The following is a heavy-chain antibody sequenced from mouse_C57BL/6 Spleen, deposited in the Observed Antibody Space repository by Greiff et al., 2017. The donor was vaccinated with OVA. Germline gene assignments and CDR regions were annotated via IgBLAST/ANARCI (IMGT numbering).Heavy chain of an antibody. Sequence: QVQLQQPGAELVLPGASVKLSCKASGYTFTSYWMHWVKQRPGQGLEWIGEIDPSDSYTTYNQKFKGKSTLTVDKSSSTAYMQLSSLTSEDSAVYYCAKGDYYGRRYFDYWGQGTTLTVSA. CDR2: IDPSDSYT. CDR3: AKGDYYGRRYFDY. CDR1: GYTFTSYW. V-gene: IGHV1-69*01. J-gene: IGHJ2*01. D-gene: IGHD1-1*01.